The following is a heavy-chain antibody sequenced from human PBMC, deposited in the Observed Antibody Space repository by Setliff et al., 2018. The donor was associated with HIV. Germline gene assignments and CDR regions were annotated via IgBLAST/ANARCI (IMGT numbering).Heavy chain of an antibody. CDR1: GYTFTSYC. V-gene: IGHV1-46*01. D-gene: IGHD1-26*01. Sequence: ASVKVSCKAFGYTFTSYCIHWVRQAPGQGLEWLGMVNPSGGSIAYAQKFQGRVTMTRDTSTNTLYMELSSLRSDDTAVYYCARDGGYNDRSDFFDYWGQGTLVTVSS. CDR2: VNPSGGSI. J-gene: IGHJ4*02. CDR3: ARDGGYNDRSDFFDY.